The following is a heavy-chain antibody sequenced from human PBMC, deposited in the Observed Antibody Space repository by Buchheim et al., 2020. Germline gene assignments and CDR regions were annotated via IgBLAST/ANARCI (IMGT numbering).Heavy chain of an antibody. CDR1: GFMFSTYW. J-gene: IGHJ6*02. Sequence: EVQLVEPGGVLVQPGGSLRLSCAASGFMFSTYWMSWVRQAPGKGLEWVANIKQDGSEKNYVDSVEGRFTVSRDNAKNSLDLQMNSLRVEDTGVYFCVRASSTVRAYYYGMDVWGQGTT. CDR3: VRASSTVRAYYYGMDV. V-gene: IGHV3-7*04. D-gene: IGHD4-11*01. CDR2: IKQDGSEK.